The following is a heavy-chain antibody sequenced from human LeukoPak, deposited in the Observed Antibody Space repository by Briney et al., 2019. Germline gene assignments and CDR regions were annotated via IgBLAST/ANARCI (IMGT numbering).Heavy chain of an antibody. Sequence: PGGSLRLSCAASGFTFSSYSMNWVRQAPGKWLEWVSSISSSSSYIYYADSVKGRFTISRDNAKNSLYLQMNSLRDEDTAVYYCARDRSASPCFDYWGQGTLVTVSS. J-gene: IGHJ4*02. V-gene: IGHV3-21*01. D-gene: IGHD1-26*01. CDR2: ISSSSSYI. CDR3: ARDRSASPCFDY. CDR1: GFTFSSYS.